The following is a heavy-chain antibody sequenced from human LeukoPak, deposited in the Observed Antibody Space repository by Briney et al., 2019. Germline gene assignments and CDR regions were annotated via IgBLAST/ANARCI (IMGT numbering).Heavy chain of an antibody. V-gene: IGHV1-69-2*01. CDR3: ATEEKDSRSFLVDY. D-gene: IGHD6-13*01. CDR1: GYTFTDYY. Sequence: ASVKVSCKVSGYTFTDYYMHWVQQAPGKGLEGMGLVDPEDGETIYAEKFQGRVTITADTSTDTAYMELSSLRSEDTAVYYCATEEKDSRSFLVDYWGQGTLVTVSS. CDR2: VDPEDGET. J-gene: IGHJ4*02.